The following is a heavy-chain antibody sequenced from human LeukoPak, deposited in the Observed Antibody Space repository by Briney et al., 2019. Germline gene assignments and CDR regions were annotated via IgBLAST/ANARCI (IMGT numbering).Heavy chain of an antibody. Sequence: GGSLRLSCSASGFTFSSYSMHWVRQAPGKGLEYVSAISSNGGSTYYADSVKGRFTISRDNSKNTLYLQMSRLGAEDTAVYYCVRTFDWLSWGAFDIWGQGTMVTVSS. V-gene: IGHV3-64D*06. CDR1: GFTFSSYS. CDR3: VRTFDWLSWGAFDI. CDR2: ISSNGGST. D-gene: IGHD3-9*01. J-gene: IGHJ3*02.